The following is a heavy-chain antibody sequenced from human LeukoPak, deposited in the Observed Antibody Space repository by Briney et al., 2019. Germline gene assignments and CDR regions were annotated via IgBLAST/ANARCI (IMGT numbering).Heavy chain of an antibody. Sequence: SETLSLTCTVSGGSISSYYWSWIRQPPGKGLEWIGSIYYSGSTYYNPSLKSRVTISVDTSKNQFSLKLSSVTAADTAVYYCARCIVVVVAATPRWFDPWGQGTLVTVSS. D-gene: IGHD2-15*01. CDR3: ARCIVVVVAATPRWFDP. J-gene: IGHJ5*02. CDR2: IYYSGST. CDR1: GGSISSYY. V-gene: IGHV4-59*05.